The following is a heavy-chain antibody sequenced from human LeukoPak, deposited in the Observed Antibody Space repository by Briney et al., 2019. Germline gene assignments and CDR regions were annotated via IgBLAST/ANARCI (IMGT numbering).Heavy chain of an antibody. V-gene: IGHV3-7*01. Sequence: GGSLRLSCAASGFTFRNYWMSWVRQAPGKGLEWVATIKQDGSEKYYGDSVKGRFTISRDNAQSSLFLQMNSLRDEDAAVYYCAREITMGRGAVYWGQGTLVTVSS. CDR3: AREITMGRGAVY. CDR1: GFTFRNYW. J-gene: IGHJ4*02. CDR2: IKQDGSEK. D-gene: IGHD3-10*01.